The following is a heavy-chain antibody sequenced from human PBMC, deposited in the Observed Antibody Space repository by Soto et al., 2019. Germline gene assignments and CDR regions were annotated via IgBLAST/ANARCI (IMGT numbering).Heavy chain of an antibody. D-gene: IGHD6-25*01. V-gene: IGHV1-69*13. CDR3: ALRNQRPFAGSFHY. Sequence: ASVKVSCKASGGTFSSYAISWVRQAPGQGLEWMGGIIPIFGTANYAQKFQGRVTITADESTSTAYMELSSLRSEDTAVYYCALRNQRPFAGSFHYSGTGTLVTVSS. J-gene: IGHJ4*02. CDR1: GGTFSSYA. CDR2: IIPIFGTA.